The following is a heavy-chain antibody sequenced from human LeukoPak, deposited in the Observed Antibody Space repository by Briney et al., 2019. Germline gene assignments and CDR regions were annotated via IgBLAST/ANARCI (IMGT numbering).Heavy chain of an antibody. CDR1: GGSISSYY. CDR2: IYYSGST. Sequence: SETLSLTCTVSGGSISSYYWSWIRQPPGKGLEWIGYIYYSGSTNYNPSLKSRVTISVDTSKNQFSLKLSSVTAADTAVYYCARDQRAQGAFDIWGQGTMVTVSS. J-gene: IGHJ3*02. CDR3: ARDQRAQGAFDI. V-gene: IGHV4-59*01.